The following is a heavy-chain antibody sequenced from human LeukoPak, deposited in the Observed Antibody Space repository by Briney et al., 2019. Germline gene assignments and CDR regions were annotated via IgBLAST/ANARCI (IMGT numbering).Heavy chain of an antibody. D-gene: IGHD3-10*01. CDR2: IIPIFGTT. CDR3: ARDTARGEWAFDY. CDR1: GGTFSSYA. V-gene: IGHV1-69*05. Sequence: ASVKVSCKASGGTFSSYAISWVRQAPGQGLEWMGGIIPIFGTTNYAQKFQGRVTITTDESTSTAYMELSSLRSEDTAVYYCARDTARGEWAFDYWGQGTLVTVSS. J-gene: IGHJ4*02.